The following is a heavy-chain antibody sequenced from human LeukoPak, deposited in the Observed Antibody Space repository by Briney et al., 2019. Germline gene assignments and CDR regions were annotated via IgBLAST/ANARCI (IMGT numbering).Heavy chain of an antibody. CDR3: ARGRGYYYGMDV. CDR1: GYTFTSYD. V-gene: IGHV1-8*01. CDR2: MNPNSGNT. J-gene: IGHJ6*02. Sequence: ASMKVSCKASGYTFTSYDINWVRQAPGQGLEWMGWMNPNSGNTGYAQKFQGRVTMTRNTSISTAYMELSSLRSEDTAVYYCARGRGYYYGMDVWGQGTTVTVSS. D-gene: IGHD3-10*01.